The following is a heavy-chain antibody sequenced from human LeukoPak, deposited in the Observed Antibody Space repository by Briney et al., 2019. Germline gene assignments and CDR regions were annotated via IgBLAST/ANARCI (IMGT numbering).Heavy chain of an antibody. D-gene: IGHD1-14*01. CDR3: ASSPEAATSEYFQH. CDR1: GFTFSDYY. J-gene: IGHJ1*01. CDR2: ISGSGGST. Sequence: GGSLRLSCAASGFTFSDYYMSWIRQAPGKGLEWVSAISGSGGSTYYADSVKGRFTISRDNSKNTLYLQMNSLRAEDTAVYYCASSPEAATSEYFQHWGQGTLVTVSS. V-gene: IGHV3-23*01.